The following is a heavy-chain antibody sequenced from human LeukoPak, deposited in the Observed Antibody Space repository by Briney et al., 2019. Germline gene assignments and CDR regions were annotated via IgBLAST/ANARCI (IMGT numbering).Heavy chain of an antibody. J-gene: IGHJ4*02. CDR1: GFTFSGHY. V-gene: IGHV3-72*01. Sequence: GGSLRLSCAASGFTFSGHYMDWVRQAPGKGLEWVGRTRDKANSYTTEYAAPVKGRFTISRDASKTSLYLQMNSLKTEDTAVYYCARGDGYDRRSFDYWGQGTLVTVSS. CDR2: TRDKANSYTT. D-gene: IGHD5-12*01. CDR3: ARGDGYDRRSFDY.